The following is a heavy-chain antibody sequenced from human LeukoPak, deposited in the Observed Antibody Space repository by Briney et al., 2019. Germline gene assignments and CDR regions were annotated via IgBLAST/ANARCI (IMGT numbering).Heavy chain of an antibody. Sequence: EGFLRLSCAVSGFTVSSNYMSWVRQAPGKGLECVSLIYSGGSTYYADSVKGRFTISRDNSKNTLYLQMNSLRAEDTAVYYCARGNSNRSYFDYWGQGTLVTVSS. CDR2: IYSGGST. J-gene: IGHJ4*02. CDR1: GFTVSSNY. D-gene: IGHD1-14*01. V-gene: IGHV3-66*01. CDR3: ARGNSNRSYFDY.